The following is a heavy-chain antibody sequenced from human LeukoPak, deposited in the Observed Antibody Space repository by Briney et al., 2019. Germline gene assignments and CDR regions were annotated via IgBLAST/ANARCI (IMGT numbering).Heavy chain of an antibody. J-gene: IGHJ6*02. Sequence: GGSLRLSCAASGFTFSDYYMSWIRQVPGKGLEWVSYTSLSSTYTNYADSVKGRFTISRDNSKNSLYLQMSSLRAEDTAVYYCARDRREGFDCSSTSCPYYYSGMDVWGQGTTVTVSS. V-gene: IGHV3-11*06. CDR1: GFTFSDYY. D-gene: IGHD2-2*01. CDR3: ARDRREGFDCSSTSCPYYYSGMDV. CDR2: TSLSSTYT.